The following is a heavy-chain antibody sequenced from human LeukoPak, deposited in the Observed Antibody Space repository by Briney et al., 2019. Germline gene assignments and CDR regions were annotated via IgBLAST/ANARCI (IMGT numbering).Heavy chain of an antibody. CDR2: IIPILGIA. V-gene: IGHV1-69*02. J-gene: IGHJ4*02. CDR3: ASYTAMANYYFDY. Sequence: XSWVRQAPGXGLEWMXRIIPILGIANYAQKFQGRVTITADKATSTAYMELSSLRSEDTAVYYCASYTAMANYYFDYWGQGTLVTVSS. D-gene: IGHD5-18*01.